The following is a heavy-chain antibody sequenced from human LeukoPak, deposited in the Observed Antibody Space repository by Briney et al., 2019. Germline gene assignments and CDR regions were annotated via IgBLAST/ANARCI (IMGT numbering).Heavy chain of an antibody. V-gene: IGHV4-31*11. D-gene: IGHD6-13*01. J-gene: IGHJ4*02. CDR1: GGSISSGCYY. Sequence: PSETLSLTCAVSGGSISSGCYYWSWIRQHPGKGLEWYGYIYYSGSTNYNPSLKSRVTISVDTSKNQFSLKLSSVTAADTAVYYCARATKPRYSSSWSNWGQGTLVTVSS. CDR3: ARATKPRYSSSWSN. CDR2: IYYSGST.